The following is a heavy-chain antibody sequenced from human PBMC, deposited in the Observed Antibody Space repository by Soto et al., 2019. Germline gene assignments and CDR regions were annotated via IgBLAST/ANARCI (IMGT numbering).Heavy chain of an antibody. Sequence: GGSLRLSCAASGFTFSSYAMNWVRQAPGKGLEWVSLITGSGTNTYYADSLKGRFTISRDNSKNTLYLQMNSLRAEDTAVYYCAKVNGGRRYFDWFYSGMDVWGQGTTVTVSS. D-gene: IGHD3-9*01. J-gene: IGHJ6*02. CDR3: AKVNGGRRYFDWFYSGMDV. CDR1: GFTFSSYA. V-gene: IGHV3-23*01. CDR2: ITGSGTNT.